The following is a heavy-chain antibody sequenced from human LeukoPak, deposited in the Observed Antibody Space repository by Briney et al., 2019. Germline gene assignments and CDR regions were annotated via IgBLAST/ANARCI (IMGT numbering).Heavy chain of an antibody. CDR1: GGSITGYY. V-gene: IGHV4-59*08. CDR3: ARQSYSSGWGLAPADH. J-gene: IGHJ5*02. CDR2: FYDIGST. Sequence: SETLSLTCTVSGGSITGYYWSWIRQPPGKGLEWIGYFYDIGSTSYNPSLKSRVTISVDTSKNQFSLEFNSVTAADTAVYYCARQSYSSGWGLAPADHGGQGTLVTVSS. D-gene: IGHD6-19*01.